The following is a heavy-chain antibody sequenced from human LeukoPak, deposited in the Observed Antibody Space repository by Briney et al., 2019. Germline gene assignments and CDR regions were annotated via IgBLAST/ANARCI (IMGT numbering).Heavy chain of an antibody. CDR1: GGTFSSYA. CDR3: AHVEMATRGFDY. V-gene: IGHV1-69*13. Sequence: ASVKVSCKASGGTFSSYAISWVRQAPGQGLEWMGGIIPIFGTANYAQKFQGRVTITADESTSTAYTELSSLRSEDTAVYYCAHVEMATRGFDYWGQGTLVTVSS. D-gene: IGHD5-24*01. J-gene: IGHJ4*02. CDR2: IIPIFGTA.